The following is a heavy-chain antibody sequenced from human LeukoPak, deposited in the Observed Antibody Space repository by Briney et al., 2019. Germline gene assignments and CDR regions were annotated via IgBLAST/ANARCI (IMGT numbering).Heavy chain of an antibody. Sequence: SETLSLTCAVYGGSFSGYYWSSIRQPPGKGLEWIGEINHSGSTNYNPSLQSRVTISVDTSKNQFSLKLSSVTAADTAVYYCARARGLLLFDYWGQGTLVTVSS. CDR3: ARARGLLLFDY. CDR2: INHSGST. CDR1: GGSFSGYY. J-gene: IGHJ4*02. D-gene: IGHD2-15*01. V-gene: IGHV4-34*01.